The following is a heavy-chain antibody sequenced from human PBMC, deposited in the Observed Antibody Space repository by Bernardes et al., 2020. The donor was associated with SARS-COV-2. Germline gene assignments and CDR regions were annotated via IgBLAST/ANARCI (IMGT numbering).Heavy chain of an antibody. J-gene: IGHJ2*01. CDR3: AKDPPTTGYWYFDL. CDR2: ITGSGAST. Sequence: GGSLRLSCAASGFSFSSYAMSWVRHAPGRGLEWVSAITGSGASTHYADSVRGRFTISRDNSKNTLFLQMNTLRAEDTAIYYCAKDPPTTGYWYFDLWGRGALVTVSS. CDR1: GFSFSSYA. V-gene: IGHV3-23*01. D-gene: IGHD1-1*01.